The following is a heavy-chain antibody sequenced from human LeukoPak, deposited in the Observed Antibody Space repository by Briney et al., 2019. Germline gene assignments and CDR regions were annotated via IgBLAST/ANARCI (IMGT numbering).Heavy chain of an antibody. V-gene: IGHV1-2*02. CDR3: ARDPGSGYYYYGMDV. D-gene: IGHD2-15*01. CDR2: INPNSGGA. J-gene: IGHJ6*02. Sequence: GASVKVSCKASGDTFTGYYMHWVRQAPGEGLEWMGWINPNSGGANYAQKFQGRVTMTRDTSISTAYMELSRLRSDDTAVYYCARDPGSGYYYYGMDVWGQGTTVTVSS. CDR1: GDTFTGYY.